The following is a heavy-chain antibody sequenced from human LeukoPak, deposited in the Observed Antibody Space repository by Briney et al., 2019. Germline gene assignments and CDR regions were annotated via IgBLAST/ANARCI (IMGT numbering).Heavy chain of an antibody. CDR3: ARVNYDSSGYFFDY. V-gene: IGHV4-59*01. CDR2: IYYSGST. D-gene: IGHD3-22*01. J-gene: IGHJ4*02. Sequence: PSETLSLTCTVSGGSISSYYWSWIRQPPGKGLEWIGYIYYSGSTNYNPSLKSRVTISVDTSKNQFSLKLSSVTAADTAVYYCARVNYDSSGYFFDYWGQGTLVTVSS. CDR1: GGSISSYY.